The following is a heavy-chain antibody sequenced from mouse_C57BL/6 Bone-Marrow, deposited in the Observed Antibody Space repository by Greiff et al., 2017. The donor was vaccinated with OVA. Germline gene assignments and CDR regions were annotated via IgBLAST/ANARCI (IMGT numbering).Heavy chain of an antibody. CDR2: ISYSGST. CDR1: GYSITSDY. J-gene: IGHJ1*03. Sequence: EVQRVESGPGLAKPSQTLSLTCSVTGYSITSDYWNWIRKFPGNKLEYMGYISYSGSTYYNPSLKSRISITRDTSKNQYYLQLNSVTTEDTATYYCARSGYSNYGGWYFDVWGTGTTVTVSS. V-gene: IGHV3-8*01. CDR3: ARSGYSNYGGWYFDV. D-gene: IGHD2-5*01.